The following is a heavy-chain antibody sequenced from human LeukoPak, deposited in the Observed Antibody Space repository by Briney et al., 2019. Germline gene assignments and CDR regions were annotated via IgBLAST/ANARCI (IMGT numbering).Heavy chain of an antibody. CDR2: IHSDGRT. V-gene: IGHV4-59*01. Sequence: SETLSLTCTVSGGSIINSYWSWIRQPPGEGLEFIGYIHSDGRTHFNPSLQSRVTMSVDTSKNQFSLKLSSVTAADTAVYYCARALHYYDSSGHAFDIWGQGTMVTVSS. CDR1: GGSIINSY. CDR3: ARALHYYDSSGHAFDI. D-gene: IGHD3-22*01. J-gene: IGHJ3*02.